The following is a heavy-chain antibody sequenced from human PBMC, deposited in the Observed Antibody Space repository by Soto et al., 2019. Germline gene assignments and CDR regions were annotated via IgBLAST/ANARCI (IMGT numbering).Heavy chain of an antibody. CDR3: ARVYSSGHDAFDI. CDR1: GGTFSSYA. J-gene: IGHJ3*02. Sequence: QVQLLQSGAEVKKPGSSVKVSCKASGGTFSSYAISWVRQAPGQGREWMGGIIPIFGTANYAKKFQGRVTITVDEFMSTSYMELSSLRSEDTAVYYCARVYSSGHDAFDIWGQGTMVTVSS. D-gene: IGHD3-22*01. V-gene: IGHV1-69*19. CDR2: IIPIFGTA.